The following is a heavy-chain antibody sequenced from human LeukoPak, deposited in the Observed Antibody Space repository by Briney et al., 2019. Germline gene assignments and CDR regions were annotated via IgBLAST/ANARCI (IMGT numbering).Heavy chain of an antibody. J-gene: IGHJ4*02. CDR2: IYYSGST. CDR1: GGSISSHY. CDR3: ARGNSGSYYRD. Sequence: PPETLSLTCTVSGGSISSHYWSWIRQPPGKGLEWIGYIYYSGSTNYNPSLKSRVTISVDTSKNQFSLKLSSVTAADTAVYYCARGNSGSYYRDWGQGTLVTVSS. D-gene: IGHD1-26*01. V-gene: IGHV4-59*11.